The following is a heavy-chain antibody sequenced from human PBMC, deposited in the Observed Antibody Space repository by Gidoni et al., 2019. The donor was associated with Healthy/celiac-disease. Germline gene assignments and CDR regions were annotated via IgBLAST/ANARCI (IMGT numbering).Heavy chain of an antibody. D-gene: IGHD3-9*01. V-gene: IGHV4-59*01. CDR2: IYYSGST. Sequence: QVQLQESGPGLVKPSETLSLTCTVSGGSISSYYWSWIRQPPGKGLEWIGYIYYSGSTNYNPSLKSRVTISVDTSKNQFSLKLSSVTAADTAVYYCARGYLGLRDAFDIWGQGTMVTVSS. J-gene: IGHJ3*02. CDR1: GGSISSYY. CDR3: ARGYLGLRDAFDI.